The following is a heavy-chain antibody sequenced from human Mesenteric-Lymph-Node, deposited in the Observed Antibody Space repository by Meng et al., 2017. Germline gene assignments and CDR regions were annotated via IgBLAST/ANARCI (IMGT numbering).Heavy chain of an antibody. D-gene: IGHD3-22*01. CDR1: GYTFSDDY. J-gene: IGHJ6*02. Sequence: ASVKVSCKASGYTFSDDYLHWVRQAPGQGLEWMGRINPKNGHTNYPQKFQGRVTITRDTSASTAYMELSSLRSEDTAVYYCASGGNYYYDSSGYVSEVWYYYYGMDVWGQGTTVTVSS. V-gene: IGHV1-2*06. CDR3: ASGGNYYYDSSGYVSEVWYYYYGMDV. CDR2: INPKNGHT.